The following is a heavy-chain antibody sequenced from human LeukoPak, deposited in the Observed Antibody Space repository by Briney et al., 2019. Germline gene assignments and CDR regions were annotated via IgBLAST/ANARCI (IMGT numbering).Heavy chain of an antibody. CDR3: ARHFAYSSSSYFDY. J-gene: IGHJ4*02. V-gene: IGHV4-59*08. Sequence: SETLSLTCSVSGGSVSSYDWSWIRHPPGKGLEWIGYVYYTGSTNYNPSLKSRVTMFEGKSKNQFSLRLYSVTVADTAVYYCARHFAYSSSSYFDYWGQGSLVTVSS. D-gene: IGHD6-6*01. CDR1: GGSVSSYD. CDR2: VYYTGST.